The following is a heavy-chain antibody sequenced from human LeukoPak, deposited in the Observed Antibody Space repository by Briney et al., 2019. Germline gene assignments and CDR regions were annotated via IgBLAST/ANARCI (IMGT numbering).Heavy chain of an antibody. CDR1: GFTFSSYA. CDR3: ARGKAHGVAVAGTGGYFDL. J-gene: IGHJ2*01. D-gene: IGHD6-19*01. V-gene: IGHV3-30*04. Sequence: GGSLRLSCAASGFTFSSYAMHWVRQAPGKGLEWVAVISYDGSNKYYADSVKGRFTISRDNSKNTLYLQMNSLRAEDTAVYYCARGKAHGVAVAGTGGYFDLWGGGALVSVSS. CDR2: ISYDGSNK.